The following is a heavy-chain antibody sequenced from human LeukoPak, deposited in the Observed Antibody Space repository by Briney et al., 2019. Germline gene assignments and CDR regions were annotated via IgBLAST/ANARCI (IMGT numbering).Heavy chain of an antibody. V-gene: IGHV2-5*02. CDR2: IYWDDGK. D-gene: IGHD3-16*02. CDR1: GFSLSTSGVG. Sequence: SGPTLVKPTQPLTLTCTFSGFSLSTSGVGVGWIRQPPGKALEWLALIYWDDGKRYSPSLKSRLTITKDTSKNQVVLTMTNMDPVDTATYYCAHKDVWGSYRQLFDYWGQGTLVTVSS. CDR3: AHKDVWGSYRQLFDY. J-gene: IGHJ4*02.